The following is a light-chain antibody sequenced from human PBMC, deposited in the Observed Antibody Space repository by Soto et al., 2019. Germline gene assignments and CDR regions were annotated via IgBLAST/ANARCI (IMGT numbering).Light chain of an antibody. Sequence: QSALTQPASVSGSPGQSITISCTGTSSDVGGYNYVSWYQQHPGKAPKLMIYEVSNRPSGVSNRFSGSKSGNTASLSISGLRAEDEAQYFCCSYAGFYNLMFGGGTQLTVL. V-gene: IGLV2-14*01. J-gene: IGLJ3*02. CDR3: CSYAGFYNLM. CDR2: EVS. CDR1: SSDVGGYNY.